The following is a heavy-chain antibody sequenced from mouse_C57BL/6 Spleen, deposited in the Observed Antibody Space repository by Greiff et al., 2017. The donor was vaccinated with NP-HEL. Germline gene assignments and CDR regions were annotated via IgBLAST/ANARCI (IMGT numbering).Heavy chain of an antibody. V-gene: IGHV5-9-1*02. Sequence: DVHLVESGEGLVKPGGSLKLSCAASGFTFSSYAMSWVRQTPEKRLEWVAYISSGGDYIYYADTVKGRFTISRDNARNTLYLQMSSLKSEDTAMYYCTRGAPDGCYEGGAMDYWGQGTSVTVSS. CDR2: ISSGGDYI. D-gene: IGHD2-3*01. CDR1: GFTFSSYA. CDR3: TRGAPDGCYEGGAMDY. J-gene: IGHJ4*01.